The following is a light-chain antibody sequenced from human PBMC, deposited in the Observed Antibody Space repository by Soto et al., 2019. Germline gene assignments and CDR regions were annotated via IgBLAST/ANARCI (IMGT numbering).Light chain of an antibody. Sequence: EIVMTQSPATLSVSPGERATLSCRASQSVSSNLAWYPQKPGQAPRLLIYGASTRATGLPARFSGSGSGTEFTLTISSLQSEDFAVYYCQQYNNWPPGTFGQGTKLEIK. V-gene: IGKV3-15*01. CDR1: QSVSSN. J-gene: IGKJ2*02. CDR3: QQYNNWPPGT. CDR2: GAS.